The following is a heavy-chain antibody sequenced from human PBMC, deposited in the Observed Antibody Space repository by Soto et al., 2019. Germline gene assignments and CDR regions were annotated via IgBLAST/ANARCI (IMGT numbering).Heavy chain of an antibody. Sequence: SETLSLTCTVSGGSIISSDYWWGWIRQPPGKGLEWIGSIYYSGSTHYIPSLKSRVIMSVDTSKNQFSLRLSSVTAADTAVYYCARQIGRGSWSLDHWGQGTLVTVSS. V-gene: IGHV4-39*01. D-gene: IGHD6-13*01. CDR1: GGSIISSDYW. J-gene: IGHJ4*02. CDR2: IYYSGST. CDR3: ARQIGRGSWSLDH.